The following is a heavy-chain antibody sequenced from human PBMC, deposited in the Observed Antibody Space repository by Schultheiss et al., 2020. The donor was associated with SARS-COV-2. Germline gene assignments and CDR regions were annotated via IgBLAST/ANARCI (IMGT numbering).Heavy chain of an antibody. CDR1: GFTFSSYS. CDR3: AKAPIQLWLPNYYYYYMDV. CDR2: IKSKTDGGTT. Sequence: GESLKISCAASGFTFSSYSMNWVRQAPGKGLEWVGRIKSKTDGGTTDYAAPVKGRFTISRDDSKNTLYLQMNSLRAEDTAVYYCAKAPIQLWLPNYYYYYMDVWGKGTTVTVSS. D-gene: IGHD5-18*01. J-gene: IGHJ6*03. V-gene: IGHV3-15*01.